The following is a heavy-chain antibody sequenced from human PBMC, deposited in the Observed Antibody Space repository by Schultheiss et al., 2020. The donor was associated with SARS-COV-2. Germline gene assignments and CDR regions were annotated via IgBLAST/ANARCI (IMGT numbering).Heavy chain of an antibody. CDR2: IHKSGKT. CDR1: GFAFSSYT. J-gene: IGHJ4*02. CDR3: TTPGYDYGRPVRRGE. D-gene: IGHD3-16*01. V-gene: IGHV3-53*01. Sequence: GGSLRLSCAASGFAFSSYTMNWVRQAPGKGLEWVSMIHKSGKTYYADSVKGRFTSSRDNSKNTLYLQMNSLKAEDTAVYYCTTPGYDYGRPVRRGEGGQGTLVTVSS.